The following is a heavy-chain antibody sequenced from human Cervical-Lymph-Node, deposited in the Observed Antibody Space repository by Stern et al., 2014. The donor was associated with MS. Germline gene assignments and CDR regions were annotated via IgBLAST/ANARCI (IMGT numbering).Heavy chain of an antibody. D-gene: IGHD3-10*01. CDR2: IYPGDSDT. V-gene: IGHV5-51*01. J-gene: IGHJ4*02. CDR1: GYSFSNYW. CDR3: ARDGSLST. Sequence: EVQLVESGAEVKKPGESLKISCKGSGYSFSNYWIAWVRQLPGKGLEWMGVIYPGDSDTRYSPSFQGQVTISADKSISTAYLQWGSLKASDSAIYYCARDGSLSTWGQGTLVTVSS.